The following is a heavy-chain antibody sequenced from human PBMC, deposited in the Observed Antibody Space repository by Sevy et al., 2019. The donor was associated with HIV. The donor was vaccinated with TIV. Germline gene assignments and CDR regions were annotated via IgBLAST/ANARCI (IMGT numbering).Heavy chain of an antibody. J-gene: IGHJ4*02. V-gene: IGHV3-23*01. Sequence: GGSLRLSCAASGLTFSNYAMSWVRQAPGKGLEWISAISGGGGNIYNAASVQGRFTISRDNSKNTLYLQMNDMRTEDTAVYYCAKDLHPPGPVRGTNFDYWGRGTLVTVSS. CDR2: ISGGGGNI. CDR3: AKDLHPPGPVRGTNFDY. CDR1: GLTFSNYA. D-gene: IGHD1-1*01.